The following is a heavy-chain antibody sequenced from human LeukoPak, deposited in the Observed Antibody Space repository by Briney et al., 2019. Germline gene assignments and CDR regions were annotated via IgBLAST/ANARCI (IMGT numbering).Heavy chain of an antibody. Sequence: SETLSLTCTVSGGSISSSSYYWGWIRQPPGKGLEWIGSIYYSGSTYYNPSLKSRVTISVDTSKNQFSLKLSSVTAADTAAYYCARDARRGYYYGSGSWADYWGQGTLVTVSS. CDR3: ARDARRGYYYGSGSWADY. J-gene: IGHJ4*02. CDR2: IYYSGST. D-gene: IGHD3-10*01. CDR1: GGSISSSSYY. V-gene: IGHV4-39*07.